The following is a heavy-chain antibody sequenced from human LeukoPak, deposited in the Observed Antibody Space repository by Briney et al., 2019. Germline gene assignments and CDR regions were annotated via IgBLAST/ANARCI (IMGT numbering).Heavy chain of an antibody. J-gene: IGHJ3*02. D-gene: IGHD3-22*01. Sequence: PSETLSLTCTVSGGSISSYYWSWIRQPARKGLEWIGRIYTSGSTNYNPSLKSRVTMSVDTSKNQFSLKLSSVTAADTAVYYCAIEGHDYYDSSTPNDAFDIWGQGTMVTVSS. CDR1: GGSISSYY. CDR3: AIEGHDYYDSSTPNDAFDI. V-gene: IGHV4-4*07. CDR2: IYTSGST.